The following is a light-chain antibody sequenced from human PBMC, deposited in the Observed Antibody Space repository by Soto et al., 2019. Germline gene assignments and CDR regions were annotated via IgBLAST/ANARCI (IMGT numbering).Light chain of an antibody. CDR3: SSYTSSSTRV. CDR2: DVS. Sequence: QSALTQPASVSGSPGQSITISCTGTSSDVGDYNYVSWYQQHPGKAPKLMIFDVSNRPSGVSNRFSGSKSGNTASLTISGLHAEDDADYYCSSYTSSSTRVFGTGTKLTVL. CDR1: SSDVGDYNY. V-gene: IGLV2-14*01. J-gene: IGLJ1*01.